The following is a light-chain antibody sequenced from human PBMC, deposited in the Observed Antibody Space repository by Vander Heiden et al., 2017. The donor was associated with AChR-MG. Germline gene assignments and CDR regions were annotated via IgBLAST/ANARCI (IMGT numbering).Light chain of an antibody. J-gene: IGKJ1*01. Sequence: EIVLTQSPATLSLSPGERATLSCRASQSVSSYLAWYQQKPGQAPRLLIYATSYRATGIPARFSGSGSGTDFTLTISSLEPEDSAVYYCLQRSNWLWTFGQGTKVEIK. CDR3: LQRSNWLWT. V-gene: IGKV3-11*01. CDR2: ATS. CDR1: QSVSSY.